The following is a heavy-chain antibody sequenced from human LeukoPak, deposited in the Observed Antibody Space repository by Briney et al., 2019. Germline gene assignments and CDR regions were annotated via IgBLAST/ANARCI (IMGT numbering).Heavy chain of an antibody. D-gene: IGHD5-24*01. CDR2: IIPIFGTA. CDR1: GGTFSSYA. CDR3: ARDEMATIPLGY. V-gene: IGHV1-69*05. J-gene: IGHJ4*02. Sequence: ASVKVSCKASGGTFSSYAISWVRQAPGQGLEWMGRIIPIFGTANYAQKFQGRVTITTDESTSTAYMEQSSLRSEDTAVYYCARDEMATIPLGYWGQGTLVTVSS.